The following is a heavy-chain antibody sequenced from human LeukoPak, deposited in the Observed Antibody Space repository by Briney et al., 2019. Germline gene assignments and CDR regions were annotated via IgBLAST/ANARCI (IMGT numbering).Heavy chain of an antibody. CDR2: ISGSGGST. Sequence: GGSLRLSCAASGFTDSSNYMSWVRQAPGKGLEWVSAISGSGGSTYYADSVKGRFTISRDNSKNTLYLQMNSLRAEDTAVYYCAKGMNTAKVPFDYWGQGTLVTVSS. D-gene: IGHD5-18*01. CDR1: GFTDSSNY. J-gene: IGHJ4*02. CDR3: AKGMNTAKVPFDY. V-gene: IGHV3-23*01.